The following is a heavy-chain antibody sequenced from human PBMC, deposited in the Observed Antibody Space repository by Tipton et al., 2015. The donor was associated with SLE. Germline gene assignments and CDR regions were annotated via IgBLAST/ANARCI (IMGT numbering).Heavy chain of an antibody. D-gene: IGHD3-22*01. CDR3: ARDRDYDSTGPLGWFDP. CDR2: FYSGSN. J-gene: IGHJ5*02. V-gene: IGHV4-39*07. Sequence: TLSLTCTVSDGSIISSSYYWGWIRQPPGKGLEWIGSFYSGSNYYNPSLKSRVTISGDTSKNQFSLRLSSVTAADTAVYYCARDRDYDSTGPLGWFDPWGQGTLVTVSS. CDR1: DGSIISSSYY.